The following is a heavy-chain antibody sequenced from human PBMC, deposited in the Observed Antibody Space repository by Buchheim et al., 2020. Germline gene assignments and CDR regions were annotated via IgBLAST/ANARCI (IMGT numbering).Heavy chain of an antibody. Sequence: EVQLVESGGGLVQPGGSLRLSCAASGFTFGIYWMHWVRQTPGKGLVWVSRINGDGRNTAYADSVKGRFTISSNNADHTLYLQMNSLRAEDTAVYYCAMSTDYYSDWGQGT. CDR3: AMSTDYYSD. CDR1: GFTFGIYW. V-gene: IGHV3-74*01. D-gene: IGHD2-21*02. J-gene: IGHJ4*02. CDR2: INGDGRNT.